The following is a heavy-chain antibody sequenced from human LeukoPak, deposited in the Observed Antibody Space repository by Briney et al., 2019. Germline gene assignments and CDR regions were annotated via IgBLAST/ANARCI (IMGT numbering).Heavy chain of an antibody. CDR1: GFTFSSYG. CDR2: IRYDGSNK. D-gene: IGHD2-15*01. V-gene: IGHV3-30*02. CDR3: AKDEAAEDAFDI. Sequence: GGSLRLSCAASGFTFSSYGMHWVRQAPGKGLEWVAFIRYDGSNKYYADSVKGRFTISRDNSKNTLYLQMNSLRAEDTAVYYCAKDEAAEDAFDIWGQGTMVTVSS. J-gene: IGHJ3*02.